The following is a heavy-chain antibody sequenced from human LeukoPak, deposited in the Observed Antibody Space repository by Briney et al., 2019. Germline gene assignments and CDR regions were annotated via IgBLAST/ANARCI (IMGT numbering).Heavy chain of an antibody. CDR1: GGSISSYY. Sequence: SETLSLTCTVSGGSISSYYWSWIRQPPGKGLEWIGYIYYSGSTNYNPSLKSRVTISVDTSKNQFSLKPSSVTAADTAVYYCARGVSYYDSSGYKHWGQGTLVTVSS. J-gene: IGHJ1*01. CDR3: ARGVSYYDSSGYKH. CDR2: IYYSGST. V-gene: IGHV4-59*01. D-gene: IGHD3-22*01.